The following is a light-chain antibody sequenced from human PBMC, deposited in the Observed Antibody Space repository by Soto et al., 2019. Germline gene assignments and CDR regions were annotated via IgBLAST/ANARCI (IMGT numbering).Light chain of an antibody. CDR2: EVS. CDR1: NSDVGRYNY. CDR3: ASHGNTRF. J-gene: IGLJ2*01. Sequence: QSALTQPASVSGSPGQSITISCTGSNSDVGRYNYVSWYQQHPGKAPKLIMYEVSNRPSGVSNRFSGSKSGNTASLTISGLQAEDEADYYCASHGNTRFFGGGTKLTVL. V-gene: IGLV2-14*01.